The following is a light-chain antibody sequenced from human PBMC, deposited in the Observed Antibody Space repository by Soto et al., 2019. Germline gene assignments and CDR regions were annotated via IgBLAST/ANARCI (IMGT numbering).Light chain of an antibody. V-gene: IGLV2-11*01. CDR2: DVT. J-gene: IGLJ2*01. Sequence: QAVLTQPRSVSGSPGQSVTISCTGTSSDVGGYTYVSWYQQNAGKPPKLMIYDVTKRPSGVPDRFSGSKSGNTASLTISGLQAEDESDYYCCSYAGKYTFLFGAGTKLTVL. CDR3: CSYAGKYTFL. CDR1: SSDVGGYTY.